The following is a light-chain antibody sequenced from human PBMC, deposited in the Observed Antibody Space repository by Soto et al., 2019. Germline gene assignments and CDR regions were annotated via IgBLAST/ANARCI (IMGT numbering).Light chain of an antibody. CDR1: QSISGY. CDR2: DAS. V-gene: IGKV1-5*01. J-gene: IGKJ1*01. Sequence: DIQMTQSPSTLSASVGDRVSITCRASQSISGYLAWYQQKPGKAPNLLIYDASSLESGVPSRFSGSGSGTECTLPTASRKPYEFAPDFCHLYKDYSVRFGQGTKVEIK. CDR3: HLYKDYSVR.